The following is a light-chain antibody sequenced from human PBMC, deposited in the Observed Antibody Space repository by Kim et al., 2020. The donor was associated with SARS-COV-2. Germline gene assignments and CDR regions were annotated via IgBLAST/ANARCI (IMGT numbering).Light chain of an antibody. CDR3: QQYRVWPPIT. Sequence: PGETAALSCRASENVVTNLAWYQQKPGQAPRRLIYRAATRAPGIPARFSGSGSGTEFTLTISSLHFEDIAVYYCQQYRVWPPITFGQGTKLEI. CDR1: ENVVTN. V-gene: IGKV3-15*01. J-gene: IGKJ2*01. CDR2: RAA.